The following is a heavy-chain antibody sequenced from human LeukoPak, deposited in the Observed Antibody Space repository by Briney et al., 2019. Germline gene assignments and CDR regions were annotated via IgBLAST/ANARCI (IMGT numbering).Heavy chain of an antibody. Sequence: PSQTLSLTCTVSGGSISSSTYYWGWIRQPPGKGLEWIASMYYIGSTYYNPSLKSRVTISRDTSKNQFSLKLDSVTAADTAVYYCVKEGFRGRGTLVTVSS. J-gene: IGHJ4*02. V-gene: IGHV4-39*07. CDR2: MYYIGST. CDR1: GGSISSSTYY. CDR3: VKEGF.